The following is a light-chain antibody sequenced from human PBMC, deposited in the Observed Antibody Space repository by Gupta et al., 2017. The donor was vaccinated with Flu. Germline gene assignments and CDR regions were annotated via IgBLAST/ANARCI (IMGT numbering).Light chain of an antibody. Sequence: SSNVGGYNYDSWYQQDTGKTPELMIYDVNNRRSGVPDRFSGARSANTAFLAVSGLRAEDEAGYYCSSYGGSNNFEVFGGGTKLTVL. CDR3: SSYGGSNNFEV. CDR1: SSNVGGYNY. V-gene: IGLV2-8*01. J-gene: IGLJ2*01. CDR2: DVN.